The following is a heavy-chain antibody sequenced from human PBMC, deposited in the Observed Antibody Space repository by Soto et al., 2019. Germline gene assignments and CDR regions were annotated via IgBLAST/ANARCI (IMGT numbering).Heavy chain of an antibody. CDR3: ARESPDSSSWYYYYYYGMDV. J-gene: IGHJ6*02. D-gene: IGHD6-13*01. CDR2: ISYDGSNK. CDR1: GFTFSSYA. Sequence: QVQLVESGGGVVQPGRSLRLSCAASGFTFSSYAMHWVRQAPGKGLEWVAVISYDGSNKYYADSVKGRFTISRENSKNTLYLKMNSLRAEDKAVYYCARESPDSSSWYYYYYYGMDVWGQGTTVTVSS. V-gene: IGHV3-30-3*01.